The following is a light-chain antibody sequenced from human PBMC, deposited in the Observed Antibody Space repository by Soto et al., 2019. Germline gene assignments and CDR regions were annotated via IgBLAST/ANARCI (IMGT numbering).Light chain of an antibody. CDR1: QSISSH. Sequence: EIVLTQSPATLSLSPGERATLSCRASQSISSHLAWYQQKPGQAPRLLMYDASKRDTGIPARFSGSGSGTDFTLTISSLEPEDFAVYYYQQRSDWPLTFGGGTKVEIK. V-gene: IGKV3-11*01. CDR2: DAS. CDR3: QQRSDWPLT. J-gene: IGKJ4*01.